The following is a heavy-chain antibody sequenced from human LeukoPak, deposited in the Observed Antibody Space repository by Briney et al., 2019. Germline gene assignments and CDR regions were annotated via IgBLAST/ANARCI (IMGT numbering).Heavy chain of an antibody. CDR2: IYYSGST. J-gene: IGHJ4*02. CDR3: AYLSCSSISCYDESLY. D-gene: IGHD2-2*01. CDR1: GGSVSSGSNY. V-gene: IGHV4-61*01. Sequence: SETLSLTCTVSGGSVSSGSNYWSWIRQPPGKGLEWFGYIYYSGSTNYNPSLKSRVTISVDTSKNQFSLKLSSVTAADTAVYYCAYLSCSSISCYDESLYWGQGTLVTVSS.